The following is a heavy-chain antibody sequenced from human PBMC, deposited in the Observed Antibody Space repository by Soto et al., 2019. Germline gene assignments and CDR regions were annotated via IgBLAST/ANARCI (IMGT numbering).Heavy chain of an antibody. Sequence: QVQLVESGGGVVQPGRSLRLSCAASGFTFSSFSMHWVRQAPGKGLEWVAVTSSDERVKYYADSVRGRFTISRDNSKNTLYLKMNSLITEDTAFYYCATERGFRSWLDPWGQGTLVTVSS. J-gene: IGHJ5*02. CDR2: TSSDERVK. D-gene: IGHD2-21*01. CDR3: ATERGFRSWLDP. V-gene: IGHV3-30*04. CDR1: GFTFSSFS.